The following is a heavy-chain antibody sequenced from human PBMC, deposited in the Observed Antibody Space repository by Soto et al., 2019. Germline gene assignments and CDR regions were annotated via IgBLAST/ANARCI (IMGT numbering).Heavy chain of an antibody. CDR2: IWSDGSKK. CDR1: GFNLRTEG. V-gene: IGHV3-33*01. J-gene: IGHJ3*02. D-gene: IGHD2-15*01. CDR3: LRVFGSATIAFDI. Sequence: GGSLRLSCIAYGFNLRTEGLTWVRQAPGKEPEWVAVIWSDGSKKYYADYVRGRFNVSRDTSKNTLYLRMNSLSAEDTAIYYCLRVFGSATIAFDIWGQGARVTVAS.